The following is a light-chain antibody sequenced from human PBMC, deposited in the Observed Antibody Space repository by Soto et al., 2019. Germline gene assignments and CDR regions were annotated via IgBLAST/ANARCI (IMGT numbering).Light chain of an antibody. CDR2: DAS. CDR3: QQRNSWPMYT. CDR1: QSVSSY. V-gene: IGKV3-11*01. Sequence: EIVMTQSPATLSSSAGDRATLSCRASQSVSSYLAWYQQKPGQAPRLLIYDASNLATGIPARFSGSGSGTEFTLTISSLQPEDFAVYYCQQRNSWPMYTFGQGTKLEIK. J-gene: IGKJ2*01.